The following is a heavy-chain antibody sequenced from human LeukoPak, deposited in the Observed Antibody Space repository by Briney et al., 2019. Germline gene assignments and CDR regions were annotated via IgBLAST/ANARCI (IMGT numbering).Heavy chain of an antibody. CDR1: GFTFSSYA. Sequence: GGSLRLSCAASGFTFSSYAMSWVRQAPGKGLEWVSAISGSGGSTYYADSVKGRFTISRDNSKNTLYLQMNSLRAEDTAVYYCAREKQWLVQGYYFDYWGQGTLVTVSS. J-gene: IGHJ4*02. V-gene: IGHV3-23*01. D-gene: IGHD6-19*01. CDR2: ISGSGGST. CDR3: AREKQWLVQGYYFDY.